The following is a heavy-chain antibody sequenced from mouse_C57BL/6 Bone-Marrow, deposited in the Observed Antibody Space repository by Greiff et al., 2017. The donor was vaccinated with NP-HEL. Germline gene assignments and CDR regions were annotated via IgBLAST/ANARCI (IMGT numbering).Heavy chain of an antibody. J-gene: IGHJ3*01. D-gene: IGHD2-1*01. CDR2: IWSGGGT. Sequence: VQLMESGPGLVAPSQSLSITCTVSGFSLTSYAITWVRQPPGKGLEWLGVIWSGGGTNYNSALKSRLSISKDNSKSQVFLKMNSLQTDDTARYDWARKGGYGTAWFAYWGQGTLVTVAA. V-gene: IGHV2-9-1*01. CDR3: ARKGGYGTAWFAY. CDR1: GFSLTSYA.